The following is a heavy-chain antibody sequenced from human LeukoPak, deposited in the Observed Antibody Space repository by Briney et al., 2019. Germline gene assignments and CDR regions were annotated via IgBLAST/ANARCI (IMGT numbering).Heavy chain of an antibody. CDR2: ISAYNGNT. Sequence: ASVKVSCEASGYTFTSYGISWVRQAPGQGLEWMGWISAYNGNTNYAQKLQGRVTMTTDTSTSTAYMELRSLRSDDTAVYYCARDRRVGYSSSWYNYWGQGTLVTVSS. CDR3: ARDRRVGYSSSWYNY. CDR1: GYTFTSYG. J-gene: IGHJ4*02. D-gene: IGHD6-13*01. V-gene: IGHV1-18*01.